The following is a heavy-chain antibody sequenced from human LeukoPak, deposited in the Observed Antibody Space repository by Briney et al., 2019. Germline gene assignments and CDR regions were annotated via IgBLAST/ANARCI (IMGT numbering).Heavy chain of an antibody. Sequence: GGSLRLSCVGSGFIFSTYGMNWVRQAPGKGLEWISYISSGSSVIYYADSVKGRFTISRDNPKNTLYLQMNSLSDDDTAVYYCARVFLERLTSGYFDSWGQGTLVTVSP. V-gene: IGHV3-48*02. D-gene: IGHD3-3*01. CDR3: ARVFLERLTSGYFDS. J-gene: IGHJ4*02. CDR1: GFIFSTYG. CDR2: ISSGSSVI.